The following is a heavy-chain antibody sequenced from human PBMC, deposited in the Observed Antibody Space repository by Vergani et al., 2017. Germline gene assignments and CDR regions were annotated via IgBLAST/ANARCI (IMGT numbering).Heavy chain of an antibody. V-gene: IGHV4-34*01. Sequence: QVQLQQWGAGLLKPSETLSLTCAVYGGSFSGYYWSWIRQPPGKGLEWIGEINHSGSTNYNPSLKSRVTISVDTSKNQFSMKLSSVTAADTAGDYCARDSEGIAGSKEAYGMDVWGQGTTVTVSS. CDR3: ARDSEGIAGSKEAYGMDV. CDR2: INHSGST. CDR1: GGSFSGYY. J-gene: IGHJ6*02. D-gene: IGHD6-13*01.